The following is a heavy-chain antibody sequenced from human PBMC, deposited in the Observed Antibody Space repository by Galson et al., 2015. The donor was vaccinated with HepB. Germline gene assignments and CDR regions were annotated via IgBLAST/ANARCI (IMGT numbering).Heavy chain of an antibody. V-gene: IGHV3-74*01. CDR1: GFTFSGYW. CDR2: IDSDGSNT. D-gene: IGHD2-21*02. CDR3: ARETSVVTTENERWRAFDI. Sequence: SLRLSCAASGFTFSGYWMHWVRQAPGKGLVWVSRIDSDGSNTNYADSVKGRFTISRDNAKNTLYLQMNSLRAEDTAVYYCARETSVVTTENERWRAFDIWGQGTRVTVSS. J-gene: IGHJ3*02.